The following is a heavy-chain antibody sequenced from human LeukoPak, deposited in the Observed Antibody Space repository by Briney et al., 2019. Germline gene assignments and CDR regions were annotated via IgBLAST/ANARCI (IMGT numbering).Heavy chain of an antibody. CDR3: ARGVVYYDSSSYVLSYFDY. CDR2: MNPNSGNT. J-gene: IGHJ4*02. CDR1: GYTFTSYD. D-gene: IGHD3-22*01. V-gene: IGHV1-8*01. Sequence: ASVKVSCKASGYTFTSYDINWVRQATGQGLEWMGWMNPNSGNTGYAQKFQGRVTMTRNTSISTAYMELSSLRSEDTAVYYRARGVVYYDSSSYVLSYFDYWGQGTLVTVSS.